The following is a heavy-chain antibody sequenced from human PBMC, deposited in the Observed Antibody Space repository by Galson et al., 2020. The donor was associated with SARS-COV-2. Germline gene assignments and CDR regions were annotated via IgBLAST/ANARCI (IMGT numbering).Heavy chain of an antibody. D-gene: IGHD6-13*01. J-gene: IGHJ4*02. Sequence: GGSLRLSCAASGFTFSSYIMHWVRQTPGKGLEWVALISGDGRLQFYADSVKGRFTISRDNSNNTLYLQMNSLRADDTALYLCAGEIDDAGYWGQGALVTVSS. CDR3: AGEIDDAGY. CDR2: ISGDGRLQ. CDR1: GFTFSSYI. V-gene: IGHV3-30*04.